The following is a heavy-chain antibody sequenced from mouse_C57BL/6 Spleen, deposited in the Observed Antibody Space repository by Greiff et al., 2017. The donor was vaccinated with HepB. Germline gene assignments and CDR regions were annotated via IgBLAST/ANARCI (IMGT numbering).Heavy chain of an antibody. J-gene: IGHJ3*01. D-gene: IGHD2-3*01. CDR2: ISSGSSTI. V-gene: IGHV5-17*01. CDR3: ARGRSDGYFFAY. CDR1: GFTFSDYG. Sequence: EVMLVESGGGLVKPGGSLKLSCAASGFTFSDYGMHWVRQAPEKGLEWVAYISSGSSTIYYADTVKGRFTISSDNAKNTLFLKMTSLRSEDTAMYYCARGRSDGYFFAYWGQGTLVTVSA.